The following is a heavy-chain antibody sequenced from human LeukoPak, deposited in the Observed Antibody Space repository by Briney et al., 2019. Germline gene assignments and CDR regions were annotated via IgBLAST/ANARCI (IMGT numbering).Heavy chain of an antibody. V-gene: IGHV3-53*01. J-gene: IGHJ4*02. CDR1: ELTVSSNY. CDR3: ILTAVTISAEY. CDR2: IYNGFNI. Sequence: GSFLRLSYASAELTVSSNYMNWGHKAPKEVLGMVSVIYNGFNIHYADSVKGRFTISGDNSKNTVYLQLNSLRAEDTAIYYCILTAVTISAEYWGKGTLVTVSP. D-gene: IGHD4-17*01.